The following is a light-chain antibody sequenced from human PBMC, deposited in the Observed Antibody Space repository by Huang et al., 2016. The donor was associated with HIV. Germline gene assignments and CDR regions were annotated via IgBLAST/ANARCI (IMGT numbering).Light chain of an antibody. CDR3: QQRVNGLT. V-gene: IGKV3-11*01. Sequence: EIVLTQSPATLSFFPGQRFSLSCRASQNINTHLAWYQKRPGQPPRLLIYDASSRFPGVAARFSGSGSGTDFTLTISSLESEDFATYYCQQRVNGLTFGGGTKV. J-gene: IGKJ4*01. CDR2: DAS. CDR1: QNINTH.